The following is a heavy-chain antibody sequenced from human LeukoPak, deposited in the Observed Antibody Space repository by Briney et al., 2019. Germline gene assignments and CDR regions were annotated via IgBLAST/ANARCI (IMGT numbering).Heavy chain of an antibody. Sequence: GGSLRLSCAASGFTFSSYWMHWVRQAPGKGLVWVSRINSDGSSTSYADSVKGRFTISRDNAKNTLYLQMNSLRAEDTAVYYCARGAHLLRYFDWLSSFDYGGQGTLVTVSS. V-gene: IGHV3-74*01. CDR3: ARGAHLLRYFDWLSSFDY. J-gene: IGHJ4*02. CDR2: INSDGSST. CDR1: GFTFSSYW. D-gene: IGHD3-9*01.